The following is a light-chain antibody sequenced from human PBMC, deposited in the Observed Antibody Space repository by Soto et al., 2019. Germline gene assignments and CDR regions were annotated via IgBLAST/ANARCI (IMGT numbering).Light chain of an antibody. Sequence: EIVMTQSPATLSVSPGERATLSCRASQSVSSNFAWYQQRPAQAPRLLIYDVSTRAAGVPTRFSGSGSGTEFTLTISSLQSEDFAVYYCQQYHDWPLTFGGGTKVDMK. J-gene: IGKJ4*01. CDR2: DVS. CDR3: QQYHDWPLT. V-gene: IGKV3D-15*01. CDR1: QSVSSN.